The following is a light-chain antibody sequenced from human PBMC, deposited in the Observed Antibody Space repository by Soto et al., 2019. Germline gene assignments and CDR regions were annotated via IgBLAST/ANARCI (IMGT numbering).Light chain of an antibody. V-gene: IGKV4-1*01. CDR3: QLHYATPPT. CDR1: HTILYSANNKNS. J-gene: IGKJ2*01. CDR2: WAS. Sequence: DIVMTQSPDSLAVALGERDTINCKSSHTILYSANNKNSLLWYRQKPGQPPELLIYWASTRESGVPDRFSGSGSGTDFTLTISSLQAEDVAVYYCQLHYATPPTFGQGTKLEIK.